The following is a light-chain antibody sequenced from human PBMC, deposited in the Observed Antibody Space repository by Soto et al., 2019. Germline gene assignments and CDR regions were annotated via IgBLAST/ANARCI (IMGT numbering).Light chain of an antibody. Sequence: QSALTQPASVSGSPGQSITISCTGTSSDVGNYNYVSWYQQHPGKAPKLMIYEVSNRPSGVSNRFSGSKSGNTASLTISGLQAEDEAVYYCSSYTSSSTVVFGGGTQLTVL. CDR1: SSDVGNYNY. V-gene: IGLV2-14*01. CDR3: SSYTSSSTVV. J-gene: IGLJ2*01. CDR2: EVS.